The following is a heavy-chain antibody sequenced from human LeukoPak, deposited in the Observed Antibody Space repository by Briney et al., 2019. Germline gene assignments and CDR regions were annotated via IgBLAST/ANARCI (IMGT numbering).Heavy chain of an antibody. D-gene: IGHD3-9*01. CDR1: GGSISSGGYY. J-gene: IGHJ4*02. CDR3: ARGGTYYDILTGYRYFNY. Sequence: SQTLSLTCTVSGGSISSGGYYWSWIRQHPGKGLEWIGYIYYSGSTYYNPSLKSRVTISVDTSKNQFSLKLSSVTAADTAVYYCARGGTYYDILTGYRYFNYWGQGTLVTVSS. V-gene: IGHV4-31*03. CDR2: IYYSGST.